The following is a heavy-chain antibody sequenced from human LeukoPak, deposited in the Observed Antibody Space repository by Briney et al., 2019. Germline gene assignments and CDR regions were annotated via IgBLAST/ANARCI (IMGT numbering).Heavy chain of an antibody. Sequence: SETLSLTCAVYGGSFSGYYWSWIRQPPGKGLEWIGEINHSGSTNYNPSLKSRVSISLDTSKNQVSLWLSSVTAADTAVYYCARGDASGRPGIGFDFWGQGTLVTVSS. V-gene: IGHV4-34*01. CDR1: GGSFSGYY. CDR3: ARGDASGRPGIGFDF. J-gene: IGHJ4*02. CDR2: INHSGST. D-gene: IGHD1-26*01.